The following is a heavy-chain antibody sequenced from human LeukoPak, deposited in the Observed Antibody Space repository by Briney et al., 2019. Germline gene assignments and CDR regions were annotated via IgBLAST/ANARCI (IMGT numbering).Heavy chain of an antibody. J-gene: IGHJ4*02. Sequence: GGSLRLSCAASGFTFSDYYMSWVRQAPGKGLEWVSGISGSGGSTYYADSVKGRFTISRDNSKNTLYLQMNSLRAEDTAVYYCAKDRSRYCSSTSCYISYGYWGQGTLVTVSS. V-gene: IGHV3-23*01. D-gene: IGHD2-2*02. CDR3: AKDRSRYCSSTSCYISYGY. CDR1: GFTFSDYY. CDR2: ISGSGGST.